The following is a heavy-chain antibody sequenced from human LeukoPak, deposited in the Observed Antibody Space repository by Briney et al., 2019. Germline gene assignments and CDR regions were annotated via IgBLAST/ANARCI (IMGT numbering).Heavy chain of an antibody. D-gene: IGHD2-21*01. CDR2: ISYDGSNK. CDR3: ARGPRVIRGSMFDY. V-gene: IGHV3-30*01. J-gene: IGHJ4*02. Sequence: GGSLRLSCAASGFTFSSYAMHWVSQAPGKGLEWVAVISYDGSNKYYADSVKGRFTIPRDNSKNTLYLQMNSLRAEDTAVYYCARGPRVIRGSMFDYWGQGTLVTVSS. CDR1: GFTFSSYA.